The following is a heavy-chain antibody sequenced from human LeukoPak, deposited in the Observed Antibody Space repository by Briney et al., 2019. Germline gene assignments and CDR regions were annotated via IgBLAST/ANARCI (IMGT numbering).Heavy chain of an antibody. D-gene: IGHD3-10*01. Sequence: QTLSLTCAISGDSVSRNSVAWNWIRQSPSRGLEWLGRTYYRSKWYKEYAASVRSRITISPDTSKNQFSLQLNSVTPEDTAVYYCARVEYFGSGSYRFDPWGQGTLVTVSS. CDR3: ARVEYFGSGSYRFDP. CDR2: TYYRSKWYK. CDR1: GDSVSRNSVA. V-gene: IGHV6-1*01. J-gene: IGHJ5*02.